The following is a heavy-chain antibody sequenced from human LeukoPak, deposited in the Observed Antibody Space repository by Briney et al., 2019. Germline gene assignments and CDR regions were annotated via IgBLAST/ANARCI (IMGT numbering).Heavy chain of an antibody. CDR1: GFIFTSYW. D-gene: IGHD5-24*01. Sequence: GGSLRLSCAASGFIFTSYWMSWVRQAPGKGLEWVANIKQDGSEIYYVDSVKGRFTISRDNAKNSLSLQMNSLRAEDTAVYYCARQAATMGRFYFDYWGQGTLVTVSS. V-gene: IGHV3-7*03. CDR3: ARQAATMGRFYFDY. J-gene: IGHJ4*02. CDR2: IKQDGSEI.